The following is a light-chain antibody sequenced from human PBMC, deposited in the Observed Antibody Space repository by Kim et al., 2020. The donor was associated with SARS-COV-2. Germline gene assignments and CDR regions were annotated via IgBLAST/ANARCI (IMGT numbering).Light chain of an antibody. CDR1: NSNIGNNY. CDR3: GTWDSSLSAYV. J-gene: IGLJ1*01. V-gene: IGLV1-51*01. CDR2: DNN. Sequence: GQKGAISCSGSNSNIGNNYVSWYQHLPGTAPKLLIYDNNKRPSGISDRFSGSKSGTSATLGITGLQTGDDADYYCGTWDSSLSAYVFGTGTKVTVL.